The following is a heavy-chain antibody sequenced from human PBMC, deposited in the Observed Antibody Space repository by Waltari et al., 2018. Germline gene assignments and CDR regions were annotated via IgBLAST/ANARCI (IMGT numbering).Heavy chain of an antibody. CDR1: GGSFSGYY. Sequence: QVQLQQWGAGLLKPSETLSLTCAVYGGSFSGYYWSWIRQPPGKGLEWIGEINHSGSTNYNPSIKSRVTISVDTSKNQFSLKLSSVTAADTAVYYCAREFPKGAGDYWGQGTLVTVSS. D-gene: IGHD1-26*01. V-gene: IGHV4-34*01. CDR3: AREFPKGAGDY. J-gene: IGHJ4*02. CDR2: INHSGST.